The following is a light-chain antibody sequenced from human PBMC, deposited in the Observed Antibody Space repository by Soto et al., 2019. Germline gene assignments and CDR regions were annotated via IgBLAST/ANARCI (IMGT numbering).Light chain of an antibody. V-gene: IGKV3-15*01. CDR3: QQYNNWPQT. Sequence: ERAMTQSPATLSVSPGESVTLSCRATQSVRINLAWYQQKPGQAPRLLIYAASTRASGVPARFSGSGSGTEFTLTISSLQSDDFAFYYCQQYNNWPQTFGPGTKVDIK. J-gene: IGKJ3*01. CDR2: AAS. CDR1: QSVRIN.